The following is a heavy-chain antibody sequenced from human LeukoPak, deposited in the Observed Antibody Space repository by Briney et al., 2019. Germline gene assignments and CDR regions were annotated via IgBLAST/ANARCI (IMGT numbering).Heavy chain of an antibody. CDR1: GFTFSSYA. V-gene: IGHV3-23*01. Sequence: GGSLRLSCAASGFTFSSYAMSWIRQAPGKGLEWVSAICGSGGSTYYADSVKGRFTISRDNSKNTLYLQMNSLRAEDTAVYYCAKDLTVRGVIVNWFDPWGQGTLVTVSS. CDR2: ICGSGGST. J-gene: IGHJ5*02. CDR3: AKDLTVRGVIVNWFDP. D-gene: IGHD3-10*01.